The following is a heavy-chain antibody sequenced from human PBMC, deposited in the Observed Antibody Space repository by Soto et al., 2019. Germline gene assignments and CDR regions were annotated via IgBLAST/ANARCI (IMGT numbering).Heavy chain of an antibody. CDR1: GFPFSTNW. J-gene: IGHJ4*02. CDR2: INSDGTST. CDR3: ATGIDRSG. D-gene: IGHD2-15*01. V-gene: IGHV3-74*01. Sequence: EVQLVESGGGLVQPGGSLRLSCAASGFPFSTNWMHWVRQAPGKGLVWVSRINSDGTSTNYADSVKGRFTISRENAKNTLYFQMNSLRGEEPAMYCWATGIDRSGWGQGTLVTVSS.